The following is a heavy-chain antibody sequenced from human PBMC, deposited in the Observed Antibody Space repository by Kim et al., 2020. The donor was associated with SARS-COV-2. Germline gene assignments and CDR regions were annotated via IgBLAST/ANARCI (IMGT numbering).Heavy chain of an antibody. V-gene: IGHV4-31*01. J-gene: IGHJ3*01. CDR3: ARGDAFDF. Sequence: SETLSLTCTVSGGSISSGGYYWSWIRQHPGKGLEWIGYIYYSGSTYYNPSLKSPVTISVDTSKNQFSLKLSSVTAADTGVCYCARGDAFDFWGQGTMVTVSS. CDR2: IYYSGST. CDR1: GGSISSGGYY.